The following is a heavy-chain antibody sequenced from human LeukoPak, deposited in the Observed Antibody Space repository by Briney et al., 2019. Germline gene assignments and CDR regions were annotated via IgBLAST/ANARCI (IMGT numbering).Heavy chain of an antibody. CDR1: GFTFSTNY. D-gene: IGHD3-22*01. V-gene: IGHV3-53*01. Sequence: GGSLRLSCAASGFTFSTNYMSWVRQAPGKGLEWVSVIYSGGSPYYADSVKGRFTISRDNSKNTLYLQMNSLRAEDTAVYYCARDLNYYDSSGYGHWGQGTLVTVS. CDR3: ARDLNYYDSSGYGH. J-gene: IGHJ4*02. CDR2: IYSGGSP.